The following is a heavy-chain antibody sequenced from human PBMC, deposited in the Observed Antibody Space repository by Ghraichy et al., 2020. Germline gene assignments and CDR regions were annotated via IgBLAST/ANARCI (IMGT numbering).Heavy chain of an antibody. D-gene: IGHD2-15*01. Sequence: GGSLRLSCAASGFTFDDYAMHWVRQAPGKGLEWVSGISWNSGSIGYADSVKGRFTISRDNAKNSLHLQMNSLRDEDTALYYCAKDVSGGSCCDDAFDIWGQGTMVTVSS. CDR1: GFTFDDYA. CDR2: ISWNSGSI. CDR3: AKDVSGGSCCDDAFDI. V-gene: IGHV3-9*01. J-gene: IGHJ3*02.